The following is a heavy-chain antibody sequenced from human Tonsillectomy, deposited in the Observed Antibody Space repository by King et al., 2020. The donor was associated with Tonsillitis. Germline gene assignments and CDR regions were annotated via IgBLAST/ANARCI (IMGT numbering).Heavy chain of an antibody. Sequence: VQLVESGGGLVQPGGSLRLSCAVSGFTFRSYAMSWVRQAPGKGLQWVSGISGSGSSTYYADSVKGRFSISRDNSKNTLYVEMNNLSAEDTAVYYCAKDLLQCSGGSCYNAFDIWGQGTRVTVSS. J-gene: IGHJ3*02. V-gene: IGHV3-23*04. CDR1: GFTFRSYA. CDR2: ISGSGSST. D-gene: IGHD2-15*01. CDR3: AKDLLQCSGGSCYNAFDI.